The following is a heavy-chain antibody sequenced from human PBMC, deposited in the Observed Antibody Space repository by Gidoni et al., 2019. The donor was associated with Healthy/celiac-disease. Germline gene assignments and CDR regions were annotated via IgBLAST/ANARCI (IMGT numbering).Heavy chain of an antibody. CDR1: GFTFSSYA. J-gene: IGHJ6*02. Sequence: QVQLVESGGGVVQPGRSLRLSCAASGFTFSSYAMHWVRQAPGKGLEWVAVISYDGSNKYYADSVKGRFTISRDNSKNTLYLQMNSLRAEDTAVYYCARGAEWELGGMDVWGQGTTVTVSS. CDR2: ISYDGSNK. V-gene: IGHV3-30-3*01. D-gene: IGHD1-26*01. CDR3: ARGAEWELGGMDV.